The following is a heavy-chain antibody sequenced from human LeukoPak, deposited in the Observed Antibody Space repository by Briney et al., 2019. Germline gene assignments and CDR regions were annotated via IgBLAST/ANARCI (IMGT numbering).Heavy chain of an antibody. CDR3: ASSPIAAAGTFWFDP. CDR1: GGTFSSYA. Sequence: SVKVSCKASGGTFSSYAISWVRQAPGQGLEWMGGIIPIFGTANYAQTFQGRVTITADESTSTAYMELSSLRSEDTAVYYCASSPIAAAGTFWFDPWGQGTLVTVSS. D-gene: IGHD6-13*01. J-gene: IGHJ5*02. CDR2: IIPIFGTA. V-gene: IGHV1-69*13.